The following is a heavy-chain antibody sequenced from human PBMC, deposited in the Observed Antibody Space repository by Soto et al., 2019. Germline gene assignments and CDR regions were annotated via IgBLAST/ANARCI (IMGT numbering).Heavy chain of an antibody. CDR3: ATRGQGYCSGGSCYPDYYYYYYMDV. D-gene: IGHD2-15*01. CDR2: IYYSGST. CDR1: GGSISSSSYY. J-gene: IGHJ6*03. V-gene: IGHV4-39*01. Sequence: SETLSLTCTVSGGSISSSSYYWGWIRQPPGKGLEWIGSIYYSGSTYYNPSLKSRVTISVDTSKNQFSLKLSSVTAADTAVYYCATRGQGYCSGGSCYPDYYYYYYMDVWGKGTTVTVSS.